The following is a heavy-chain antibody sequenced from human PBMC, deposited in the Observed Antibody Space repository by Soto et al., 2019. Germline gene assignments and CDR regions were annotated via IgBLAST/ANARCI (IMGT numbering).Heavy chain of an antibody. Sequence: QVQLVQSGAAVKKPGASVKVSCKASGYTFTAYYLHWVRQAPGHGLEWLGWIDPNSGDTKYAQNFEGWVTITRDTSINTAYLDLRRLKNDDTAVYYCARTPYYDFWSGYSFDYWGQGTLVSVPS. D-gene: IGHD3-3*01. CDR2: IDPNSGDT. CDR1: GYTFTAYY. CDR3: ARTPYYDFWSGYSFDY. V-gene: IGHV1-2*04. J-gene: IGHJ4*02.